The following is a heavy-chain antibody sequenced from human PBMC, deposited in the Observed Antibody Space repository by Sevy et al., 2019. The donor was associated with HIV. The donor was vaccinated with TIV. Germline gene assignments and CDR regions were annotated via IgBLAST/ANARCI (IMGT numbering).Heavy chain of an antibody. Sequence: GGSLRLSCAASGFTFSSYWMHWVRQAPVKGLVWVSRINSDGSSTSYADSVKGRFTISRDNAKNTLYLQMNSLRAEDTAVYYCASGGYSYGGYDAFDIWGQGTMVTVSS. J-gene: IGHJ3*02. CDR3: ASGGYSYGGYDAFDI. CDR1: GFTFSSYW. V-gene: IGHV3-74*01. CDR2: INSDGSST. D-gene: IGHD5-18*01.